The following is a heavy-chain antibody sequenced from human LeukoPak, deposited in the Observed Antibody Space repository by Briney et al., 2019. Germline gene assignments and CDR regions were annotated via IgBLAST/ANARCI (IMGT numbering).Heavy chain of an antibody. CDR1: GYTFTSYG. J-gene: IGHJ4*02. CDR3: ARGSYSSSLADY. V-gene: IGHV1-18*01. Sequence: VSVKVSCKASGYTFTSYGISWVRQAPGQGLEWLGWINAYNGNTNYAQKLQGRVTMTTDTSTSTAYMELRSLRSDDTAVYYCARGSYSSSLADYWGQGTLVTVSS. D-gene: IGHD6-6*01. CDR2: INAYNGNT.